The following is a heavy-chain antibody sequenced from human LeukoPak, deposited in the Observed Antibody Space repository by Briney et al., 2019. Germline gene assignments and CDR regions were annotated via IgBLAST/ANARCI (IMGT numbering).Heavy chain of an antibody. CDR3: ATMYYYDSSGYLVFVDY. Sequence: ASVKVSCKVSGYTLTELSMHWVRQAPGKGLEWMGGFDPEDGETTYAQKFQGRVTMTEDTSTDTAYMELSSLRSEDTAVYYCATMYYYDSSGYLVFVDYWGQGTLVTVSS. CDR1: GYTLTELS. V-gene: IGHV1-24*01. D-gene: IGHD3-22*01. CDR2: FDPEDGET. J-gene: IGHJ4*02.